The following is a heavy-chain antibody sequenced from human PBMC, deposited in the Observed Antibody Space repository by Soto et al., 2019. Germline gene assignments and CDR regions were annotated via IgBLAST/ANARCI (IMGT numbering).Heavy chain of an antibody. V-gene: IGHV4-4*02. Sequence: PSETLSLTCAVSGDSISSSNWWNWVRQTPGKGLEWIGEIHHRGSTNYNPSLKSRVTISVDKSKNQFSLKLKFVTAADTAVYYCARVRQGCSSTSCYFDPWGQGTLVTVS. D-gene: IGHD2-2*01. CDR2: IHHRGST. CDR3: ARVRQGCSSTSCYFDP. J-gene: IGHJ5*02. CDR1: GDSISSSNW.